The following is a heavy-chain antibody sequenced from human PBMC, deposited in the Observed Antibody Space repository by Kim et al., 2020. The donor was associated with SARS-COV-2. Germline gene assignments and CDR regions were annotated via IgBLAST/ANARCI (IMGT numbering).Heavy chain of an antibody. CDR1: GFTVSSDG. Sequence: GGSLRLSCAASGFTVSSDGMHWVRHAPGKGREWVAVISYDGSNKYYADSVKGRFNISRDNYKNTLYLQMNSLRAEDTAVYYCANDLEYYDILTGYLRTVDYCDDGMDVWSNGSTVTVSS. J-gene: IGHJ6*04. CDR2: ISYDGSNK. V-gene: IGHV3-30*18. D-gene: IGHD3-9*01. CDR3: ANDLEYYDILTGYLRTVDYCDDGMDV.